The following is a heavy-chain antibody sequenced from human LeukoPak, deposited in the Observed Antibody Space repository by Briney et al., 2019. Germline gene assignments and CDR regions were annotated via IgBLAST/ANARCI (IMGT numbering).Heavy chain of an antibody. CDR2: ISAYNGNT. CDR1: GYTFTSYG. D-gene: IGHD3-16*02. J-gene: IGHJ4*02. Sequence: GASVKVSCKASGYTFTSYGISWVRQAPGQGLEWMGWISAYNGNTNYAQKLQGRVTMTTDTSTSTAYMELRSLRSDDTAVYYCARDVDMITFGGVIVHYFDYWGQGTLVTVSS. CDR3: ARDVDMITFGGVIVHYFDY. V-gene: IGHV1-18*01.